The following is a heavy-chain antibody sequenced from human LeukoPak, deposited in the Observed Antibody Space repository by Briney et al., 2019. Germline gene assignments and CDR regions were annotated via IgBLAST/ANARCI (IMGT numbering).Heavy chain of an antibody. CDR2: ISGSGGST. J-gene: IGHJ4*02. Sequence: GGSLRLSCAASGFTFSSYAMSWVRQAPGKGLEWVSAISGSGGSTYYADSVKGRFTISRDNSKNTLYLQMNSLRAEDTAVYCCAKELWFGELGFGFDYWGQGTLVTVSS. V-gene: IGHV3-23*01. CDR3: AKELWFGELGFGFDY. D-gene: IGHD3-10*01. CDR1: GFTFSSYA.